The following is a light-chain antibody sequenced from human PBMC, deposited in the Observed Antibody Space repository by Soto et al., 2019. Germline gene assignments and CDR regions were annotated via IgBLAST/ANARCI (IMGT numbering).Light chain of an antibody. V-gene: IGKV3-15*01. Sequence: EIVMTQSPDTLSVSPGERATLSCRASQSVSSNLAWYQQKPGQAPRLLIYGASTRATGIPARFSGSGSGTEFTLTIGSLQSEDFAVYYCQQYNNWPYTFGQGTKLEI. J-gene: IGKJ2*01. CDR3: QQYNNWPYT. CDR2: GAS. CDR1: QSVSSN.